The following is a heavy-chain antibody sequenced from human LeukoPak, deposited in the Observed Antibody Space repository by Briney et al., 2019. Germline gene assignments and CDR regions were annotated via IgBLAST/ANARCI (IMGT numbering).Heavy chain of an antibody. D-gene: IGHD1-14*01. Sequence: GASVKVSCKVSGSTFTNHGISWVRQAPGQGLEWMGWINPNSGGTNYAQKFQGRVTMTRDTSISTAYMELSRLRSDDTAVYYCARVYKEKTLRRYFDYWGQGTLVTVSS. J-gene: IGHJ4*02. CDR3: ARVYKEKTLRRYFDY. CDR1: GSTFTNHG. CDR2: INPNSGGT. V-gene: IGHV1-2*02.